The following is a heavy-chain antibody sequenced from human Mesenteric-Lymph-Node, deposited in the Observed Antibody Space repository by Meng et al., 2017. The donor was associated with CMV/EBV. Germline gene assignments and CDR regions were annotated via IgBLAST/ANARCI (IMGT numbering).Heavy chain of an antibody. J-gene: IGHJ5*02. CDR1: GDSVSSGGFH. D-gene: IGHD4-11*01. CDR3: ARDLTLTDRYSNYFRWIDP. Sequence: SETLSLTCTVSGDSVSSGGFHWSWIRLPPGKGLEWIGYIYYSGSTNYNPSLKSRVTISLEKSKNQFSLKLSSVTAADTAMYYCARDLTLTDRYSNYFRWIDPWGQGTLVTVSS. CDR2: IYYSGST. V-gene: IGHV4-61*08.